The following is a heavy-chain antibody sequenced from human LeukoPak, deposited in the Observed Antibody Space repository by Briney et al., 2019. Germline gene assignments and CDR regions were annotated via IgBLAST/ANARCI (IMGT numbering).Heavy chain of an antibody. V-gene: IGHV3-48*03. D-gene: IGHD1-1*01. CDR3: ARGVPGDY. J-gene: IGHJ4*02. Sequence: GGSLRLSCAASGFTFSAYEMNWARQSPGKGLEWISYISASGSSRHYADSVKGRFTIARDNAKNLMSLRINSLRAEDTAVYYCARGVPGDYWGQGTLVTVSS. CDR1: GFTFSAYE. CDR2: ISASGSSR.